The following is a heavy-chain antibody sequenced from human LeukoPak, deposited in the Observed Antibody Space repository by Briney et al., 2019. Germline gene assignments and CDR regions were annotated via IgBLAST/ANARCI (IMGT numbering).Heavy chain of an antibody. Sequence: GGTLRLSCAASGFTFSSYGMSWVRQAPGKGLEWVSAISGSGGSTYYADSVKGRFTISRDNSKNTLYLQMNSLRAEDTAVYYCGKFPHSGWDSANWFDPWGQGTLVPVSS. CDR1: GFTFSSYG. V-gene: IGHV3-23*01. CDR3: GKFPHSGWDSANWFDP. J-gene: IGHJ5*02. CDR2: ISGSGGST. D-gene: IGHD6-19*01.